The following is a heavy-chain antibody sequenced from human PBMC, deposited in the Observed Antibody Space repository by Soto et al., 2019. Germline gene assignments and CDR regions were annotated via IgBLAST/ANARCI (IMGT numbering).Heavy chain of an antibody. V-gene: IGHV3-23*01. J-gene: IGHJ4*02. D-gene: IGHD2-2*01. Sequence: GGSLRLSCAASGFTFSSYAMNWVRQAPGKGLEWVSAISGSGGSTYYADSVKGRFTISRDNSKNTLYLQMNSLRAEDTAVYYCAKEGNCSSTSCYYFDYWGQGTLVTVSS. CDR2: ISGSGGST. CDR3: AKEGNCSSTSCYYFDY. CDR1: GFTFSSYA.